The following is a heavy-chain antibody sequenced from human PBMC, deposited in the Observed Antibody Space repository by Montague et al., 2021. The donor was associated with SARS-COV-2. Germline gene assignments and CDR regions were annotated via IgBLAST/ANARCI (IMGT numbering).Heavy chain of an antibody. CDR2: ISTSSSYI. J-gene: IGHJ4*02. D-gene: IGHD5-18*01. CDR1: GFTFSSYS. Sequence: SLRLSCAASGFTFSSYSMNWVHQAPGKGLEWVSSISTSSSYICYADSVKGRFTISRDNAKNSLYLQMNSLRAEDTAVYYCANLYSYGSWGQGTLVTVSS. CDR3: ANLYSYGS. V-gene: IGHV3-21*01.